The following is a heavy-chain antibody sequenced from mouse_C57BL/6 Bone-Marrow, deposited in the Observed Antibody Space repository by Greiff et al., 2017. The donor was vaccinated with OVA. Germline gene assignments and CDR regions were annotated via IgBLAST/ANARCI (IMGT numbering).Heavy chain of an antibody. CDR2: IRNKANNHAT. J-gene: IGHJ4*01. CDR1: GFTFSDAW. CDR3: TIYYGYGYAMDY. D-gene: IGHD2-2*01. Sequence: DVQLVESGGGLVQPGGSMKLSCAASGFTFSDAWMDWVRQSPEKGLEWVAEIRNKANNHATYYAESVKGRFTISRDDSKSSVYLQMNSLRAEDTGIYYCTIYYGYGYAMDYWGQGTSVTVSS. V-gene: IGHV6-6*01.